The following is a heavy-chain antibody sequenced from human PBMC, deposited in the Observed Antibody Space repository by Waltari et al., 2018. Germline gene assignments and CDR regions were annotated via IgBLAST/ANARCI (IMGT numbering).Heavy chain of an antibody. CDR2: INHSGST. CDR3: ARGSNTYDSSGSAYYYMDV. J-gene: IGHJ6*03. CDR1: GCSFHGYN. Sequence: QAQLQQWGAGRCQPSGTLSLTCAVYGCSFHGYNWSRNPHAHGHGLEWIGEINHSGSTNYSPSLKSRVTISVDTSKNQFSLKLSSVTAADTAVYYCARGSNTYDSSGSAYYYMDVWGKGTTVTVSS. V-gene: IGHV4-34*01. D-gene: IGHD3-22*01.